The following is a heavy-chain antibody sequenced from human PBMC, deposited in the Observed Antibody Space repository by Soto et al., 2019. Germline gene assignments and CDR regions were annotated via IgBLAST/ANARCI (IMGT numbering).Heavy chain of an antibody. V-gene: IGHV3-30*03. CDR2: ISHDGSDK. CDR1: GFTFINYG. Sequence: QVQLVESGGGVVQPGRSLRLSCATSGFTFINYGMHWVRQAPGKGLEWVAVISHDGSDKYYGDSVKGRFTVSRDNFENALYLHLNSLRPEDKALYYCARPWIPSRRGGGNSEGMDVWGQGTTVIVSS. D-gene: IGHD2-21*02. CDR3: ARPWIPSRRGGGNSEGMDV. J-gene: IGHJ6*02.